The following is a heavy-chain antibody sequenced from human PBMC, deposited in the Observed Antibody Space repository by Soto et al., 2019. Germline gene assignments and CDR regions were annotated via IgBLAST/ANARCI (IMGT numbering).Heavy chain of an antibody. Sequence: QVQLQESGPGLVKPSETLSLTCTVPGGSISSYYWRWIRQPPGKGLEWIGYIYYRGSTNYNPSLKSRVTISVDTSKYQFSLKLSSVTAADTAVYYCARRYAGNFDYWGQGTLVTVSS. V-gene: IGHV4-59*01. CDR3: ARRYAGNFDY. CDR1: GGSISSYY. D-gene: IGHD2-8*01. J-gene: IGHJ4*02. CDR2: IYYRGST.